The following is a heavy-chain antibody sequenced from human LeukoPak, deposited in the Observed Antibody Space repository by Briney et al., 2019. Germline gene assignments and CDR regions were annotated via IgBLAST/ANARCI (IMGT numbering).Heavy chain of an antibody. CDR2: INHSGST. Sequence: SETLSLTCAVYGGSFSGYYWSWIRQPPGKGLEWIGEINHSGSTNYNPSLKSRVTISVDTSKNQFSLKLSSVTAADTAVYYCARGGIAVAGTYYYYYYMDVWGKGTTVTISS. D-gene: IGHD6-19*01. CDR1: GGSFSGYY. J-gene: IGHJ6*03. CDR3: ARGGIAVAGTYYYYYYMDV. V-gene: IGHV4-34*01.